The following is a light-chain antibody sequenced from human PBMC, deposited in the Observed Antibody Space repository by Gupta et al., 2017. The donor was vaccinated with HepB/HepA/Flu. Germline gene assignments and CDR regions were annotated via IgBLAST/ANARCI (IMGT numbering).Light chain of an antibody. Sequence: DIVMTQSPLSLPVTPGEPASISCRSSQSLLHSNGYNYLDWYLQKPGQSPQFLIYLGSNRASGVPDRFSGSGSGTDFTLKISRVEAEDVGVYYCMQALQTPPWTFGQGTKVEIK. CDR1: QSLLHSNGYNY. J-gene: IGKJ1*01. CDR3: MQALQTPPWT. V-gene: IGKV2-28*01. CDR2: LGS.